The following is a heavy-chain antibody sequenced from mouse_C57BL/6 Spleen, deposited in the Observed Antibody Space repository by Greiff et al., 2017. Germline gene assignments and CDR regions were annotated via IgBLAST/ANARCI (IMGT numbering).Heavy chain of an antibody. Sequence: VQLQQSGPELVKPGASVKISCKASGYTFTDYYMNWVKQSHGKSLEWIGDINPNNGGTSYNQKFKGKATLTVDKSSSTAYMELRSLTSEDSAVYYCARATVSWYFDVWGTGTTVTVSS. CDR1: GYTFTDYY. J-gene: IGHJ1*03. D-gene: IGHD1-1*01. CDR3: ARATVSWYFDV. V-gene: IGHV1-26*01. CDR2: INPNNGGT.